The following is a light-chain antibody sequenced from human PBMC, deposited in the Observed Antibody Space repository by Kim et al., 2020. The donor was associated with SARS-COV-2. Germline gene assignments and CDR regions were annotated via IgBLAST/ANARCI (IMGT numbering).Light chain of an antibody. CDR3: QQYNIYPLT. J-gene: IGKJ4*01. Sequence: ASIEDRVTITGRASQSVHSYLAWYQQKPGKAPNLLIYEASSLQSGVPSRFSGSGSGTEFTLTISSLQPDDLATYYCQQYNIYPLTFGGGTKVDIK. CDR1: QSVHSY. V-gene: IGKV1-5*03. CDR2: EAS.